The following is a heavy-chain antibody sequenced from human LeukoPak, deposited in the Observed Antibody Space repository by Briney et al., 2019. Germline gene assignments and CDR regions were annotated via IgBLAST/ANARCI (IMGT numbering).Heavy chain of an antibody. CDR1: GYTFTSYD. CDR2: MNPNSGNT. V-gene: IGHV1-8*01. J-gene: IGHJ5*02. CDR3: ARSGAEPTMYYDFWSGYYTKNWFDP. D-gene: IGHD3-3*01. Sequence: ASGKVSCKASGYTFTSYDINWVRQAPGQGLEWMGWMNPNSGNTGYAQKFQVRVTMTRNTSISTAYMDLSRLRSEDTAVYYCARSGAEPTMYYDFWSGYYTKNWFDPWGQGTLVTVSS.